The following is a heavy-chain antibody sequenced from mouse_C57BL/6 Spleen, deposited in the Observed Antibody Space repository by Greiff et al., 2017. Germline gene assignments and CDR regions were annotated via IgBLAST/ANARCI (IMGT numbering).Heavy chain of an antibody. J-gene: IGHJ1*03. CDR3: ARATVVAHWYFDV. V-gene: IGHV3-6*01. Sequence: DVKLQESGPGLVKPSQSLSLTCSFTGYSITSGYYWNWIRQFPGNKLEWMGYISYDGSNNYNPSLKNRISITRDTSKNQFFMKLNSVTTEDTATYYCARATVVAHWYFDVWGTGTTVTVSS. CDR2: ISYDGSN. D-gene: IGHD1-1*01. CDR1: GYSITSGYY.